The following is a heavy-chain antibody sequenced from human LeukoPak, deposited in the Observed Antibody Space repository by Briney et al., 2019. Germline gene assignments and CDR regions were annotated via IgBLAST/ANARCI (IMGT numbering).Heavy chain of an antibody. V-gene: IGHV4-34*01. D-gene: IGHD6-13*01. CDR1: GGSFSDYS. Sequence: PSETLSLTCAVYGGSFSDYSWSWIRQPPGKALEWIGEINPSGGTNHNPSLMSRVSMSVDTSKNQFSLKLSSVTAADTAVYYCARDPRPRIAAAGKVGWFDPWGQGTLVTVSS. CDR2: INPSGGT. CDR3: ARDPRPRIAAAGKVGWFDP. J-gene: IGHJ5*02.